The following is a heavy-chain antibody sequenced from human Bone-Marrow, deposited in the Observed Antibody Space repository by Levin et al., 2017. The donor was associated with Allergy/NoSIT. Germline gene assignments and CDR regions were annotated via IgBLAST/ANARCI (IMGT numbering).Heavy chain of an antibody. CDR3: ATTTGYQRSAHH. Sequence: GESLKISCKASGYTFTSYGISWVRQAPGQGLEWMGWISAYNGNTNYAQKLQGRVTMTTDTSTSTAYMELRSLRSDDTAVYYCATTTGYQRSAHHWGQGTLVTVSS. CDR1: GYTFTSYG. J-gene: IGHJ5*02. CDR2: ISAYNGNT. D-gene: IGHD3-9*01. V-gene: IGHV1-18*01.